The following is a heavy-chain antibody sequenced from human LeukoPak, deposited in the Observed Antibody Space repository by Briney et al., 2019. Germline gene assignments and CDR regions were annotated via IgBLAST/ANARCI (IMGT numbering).Heavy chain of an antibody. J-gene: IGHJ6*02. V-gene: IGHV4-34*01. CDR1: GGSISSYY. Sequence: ETLSLTCTVSGGSISSYYWSWIRQPPGKGLEWIGEINHSGSTNYNPSLKSRVTISVDTSKNQFSLKLSSVTAADTAVYYCARGQRWELLRGCKGYGMDVWGQGTTVTVSS. D-gene: IGHD1-26*01. CDR3: ARGQRWELLRGCKGYGMDV. CDR2: INHSGST.